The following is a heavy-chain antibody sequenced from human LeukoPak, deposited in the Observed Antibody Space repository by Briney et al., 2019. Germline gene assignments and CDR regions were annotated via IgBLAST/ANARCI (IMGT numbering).Heavy chain of an antibody. Sequence: SETLSLTCAVYGGSFSGYYWSWIRQPPGKGLEWIGEINHSGSTNYNPSLKSRVTISVDTSKNQFSLKLSSVTAADTAVYYCARDQLARGFDYWGQGTLVTVSS. CDR1: GGSFSGYY. CDR3: ARDQLARGFDY. V-gene: IGHV4-34*01. CDR2: INHSGST. D-gene: IGHD1-1*01. J-gene: IGHJ4*02.